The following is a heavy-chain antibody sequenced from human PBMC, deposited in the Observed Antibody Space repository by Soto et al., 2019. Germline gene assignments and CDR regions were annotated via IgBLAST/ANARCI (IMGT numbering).Heavy chain of an antibody. CDR1: GFTFSSYA. D-gene: IGHD1-26*01. CDR2: ISGSGGST. J-gene: IGHJ3*02. Sequence: GESLKISCAASGFTFSSYAMSWVRQAPGKGLEWVSAISGSGGSTYYADSVKGRFTISRDNSKNTLYLQMNSLRAEDTAVYYCAKDSIVGATTGLGAFDIWGQGTMVTVSS. CDR3: AKDSIVGATTGLGAFDI. V-gene: IGHV3-23*01.